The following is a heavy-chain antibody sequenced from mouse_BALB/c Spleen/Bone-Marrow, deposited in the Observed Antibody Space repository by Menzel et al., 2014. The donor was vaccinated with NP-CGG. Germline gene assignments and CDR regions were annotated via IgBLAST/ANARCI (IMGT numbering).Heavy chain of an antibody. J-gene: IGHJ2*01. CDR1: GYTFTSYT. CDR2: INPTSGYT. CDR3: ARPRYFDY. V-gene: IGHV1-4*02. Sequence: VKLQESAAELARPGASVKMSCKASGYTFTSYTIHWVQQRPGKGLEWIGYINPTSGYTEYNQKFKDKTTLTADKSSSTAYMQLSSLTSEDSAVYYCARPRYFDYWGQGTTLTVSS.